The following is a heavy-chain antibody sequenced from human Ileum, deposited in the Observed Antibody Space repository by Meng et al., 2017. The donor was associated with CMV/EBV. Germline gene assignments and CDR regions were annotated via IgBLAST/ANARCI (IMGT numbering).Heavy chain of an antibody. Sequence: GGSLRLSCAASGFTFDKYWMTWVRQAPGKGLEWVANIKQDESEKYYVDSVKGRFTISRDNSQNSLYIQMSSLRVEDTSVYYCARWGGERSTSGFDCWGQGALVTVSS. D-gene: IGHD2/OR15-2a*01. CDR1: GFTFDKYW. V-gene: IGHV3-7*01. CDR2: IKQDESEK. CDR3: ARWGGERSTSGFDC. J-gene: IGHJ4*02.